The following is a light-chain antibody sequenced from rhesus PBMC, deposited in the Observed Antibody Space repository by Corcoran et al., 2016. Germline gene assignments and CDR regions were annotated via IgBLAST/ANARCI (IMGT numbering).Light chain of an antibody. CDR2: DAS. CDR3: QQYNNWNS. CDR1: QSVGSN. V-gene: IGKV3-42*02. J-gene: IGKJ2*01. Sequence: ETVVTQSPATLSLSPGERATLSCRASQSVGSNLAWYQQKPGQAPKLLSYDASSRATGIPDRFSGSGSGTEFTLTISRLEPEDVGVYYCQQYNNWNSFGQGTKVEIK.